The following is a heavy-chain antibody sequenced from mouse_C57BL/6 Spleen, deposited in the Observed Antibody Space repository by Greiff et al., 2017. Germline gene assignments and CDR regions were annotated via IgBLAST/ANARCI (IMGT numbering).Heavy chain of an antibody. J-gene: IGHJ4*01. CDR2: IDPADGYT. CDR3: STYGNAMDY. Sequence: QVQLQQPGAELVKPGASVKLSCKASGYTFTSYWMQWVKPRPGQGLEWIGEIDPADGYTNYNQKFKGKATLTVDTSSSTAYMQLSSLTSEDSAFYYCSTYGNAMDYWGQVTSVTVSS. D-gene: IGHD1-1*01. V-gene: IGHV1-50*01. CDR1: GYTFTSYW.